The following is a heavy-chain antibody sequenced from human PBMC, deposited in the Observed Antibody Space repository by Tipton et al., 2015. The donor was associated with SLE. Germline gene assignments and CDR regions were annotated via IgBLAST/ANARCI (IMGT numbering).Heavy chain of an antibody. CDR3: ARTYYDVLTGYSYFDY. J-gene: IGHJ4*02. V-gene: IGHV4-59*01. D-gene: IGHD3-9*01. Sequence: TLSLTCTVSGGSISSYHWSWIRQPPGKGLEWIGYIYDSGTTNYNPSLKSRVTISVGTSKNQFSLKMRFVTAADTAVYYCARTYYDVLTGYSYFDYWGQGTLVTVSS. CDR2: IYDSGTT. CDR1: GGSISSYH.